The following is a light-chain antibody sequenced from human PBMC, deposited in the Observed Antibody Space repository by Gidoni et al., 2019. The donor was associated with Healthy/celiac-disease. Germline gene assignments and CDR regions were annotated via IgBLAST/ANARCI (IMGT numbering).Light chain of an antibody. CDR1: SSDVGGYNY. CDR3: SSYTSSSTSYV. CDR2: DVS. Sequence: QSALTQPASVSGSPGPSITISRTGTSSDVGGYNYVSWYQQHPCKAPKLMIYDVSNRPSGVSNRFSGSKSCNTASLTISGLQAEDEADYYCSSYTSSSTSYVFGTGTKVTVL. J-gene: IGLJ1*01. V-gene: IGLV2-14*01.